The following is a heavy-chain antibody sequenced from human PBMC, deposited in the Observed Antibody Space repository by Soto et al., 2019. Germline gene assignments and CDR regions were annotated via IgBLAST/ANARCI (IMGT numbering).Heavy chain of an antibody. CDR2: IYYSGST. Sequence: PSETLSLTCTVSGGSISSSSYYWGWIRQPPGKGLEWIGSIYYSGSTYYNPSLKSRVTISVDTSKNQFSLKLSSVTAADTAVYYCASPPHLRYFDWLSPYDYWGQGTLVTVSS. CDR1: GGSISSSSYY. V-gene: IGHV4-39*01. J-gene: IGHJ4*02. CDR3: ASPPHLRYFDWLSPYDY. D-gene: IGHD3-9*01.